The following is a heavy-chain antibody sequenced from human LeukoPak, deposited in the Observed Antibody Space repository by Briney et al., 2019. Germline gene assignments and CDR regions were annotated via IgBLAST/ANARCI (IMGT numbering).Heavy chain of an antibody. D-gene: IGHD4-17*01. CDR1: GFTFSSYE. Sequence: GGALRLSCAASGFTFSSYEMNWVRQAPGKGLEWGSYISSSGSTIYYADSVKGRFTISGDNAKNSLYLQMNSLRAEDTAVYYCARDQPGTVTTKYFQHWGQGTLVTVSS. J-gene: IGHJ1*01. V-gene: IGHV3-48*03. CDR3: ARDQPGTVTTKYFQH. CDR2: ISSSGSTI.